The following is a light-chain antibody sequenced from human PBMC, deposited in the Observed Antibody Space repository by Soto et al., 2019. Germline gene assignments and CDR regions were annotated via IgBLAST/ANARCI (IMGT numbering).Light chain of an antibody. CDR1: QAINNY. J-gene: IGKJ4*01. CDR3: QKFNAVPT. Sequence: DIQMTQSPSSLSASVGDRVTITCRASQAINNYLAWYQQKPEKVPTLLISAASTLQSGVPSRFSGSGSGTDFTLTISSLQPEDVATYYCQKFNAVPTFGGGTKVEI. CDR2: AAS. V-gene: IGKV1-27*01.